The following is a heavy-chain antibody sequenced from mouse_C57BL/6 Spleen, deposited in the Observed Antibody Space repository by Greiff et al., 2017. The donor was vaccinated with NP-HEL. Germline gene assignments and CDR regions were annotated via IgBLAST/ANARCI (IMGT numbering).Heavy chain of an antibody. V-gene: IGHV1-82*01. Sequence: QVQLKESGPELVKPGASVKISCKASGYAFSSSWMNWVKQRPGKGLEWIGRIYPGDGDTNYNGKFKGKATLTADKSSSTAYMQLSSLTSEDSAVYFCARMVHDGYPYYFDYWGQGTTLTVSS. J-gene: IGHJ2*01. CDR1: GYAFSSSW. CDR2: IYPGDGDT. CDR3: ARMVHDGYPYYFDY. D-gene: IGHD2-3*01.